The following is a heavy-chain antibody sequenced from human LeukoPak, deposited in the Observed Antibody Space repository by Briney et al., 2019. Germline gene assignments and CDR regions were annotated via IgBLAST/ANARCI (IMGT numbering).Heavy chain of an antibody. CDR1: GGTFSSYA. D-gene: IGHD6-13*01. V-gene: IGHV1-18*01. J-gene: IGHJ4*02. CDR2: ISPYSDNT. Sequence: GASVKVSCKASGGTFSSYAISWVRQAPGQGLEWMGWISPYSDNTNYAQNLQGRVTMTTDTSTSTAYMELRSLTSDDTAMYYCARGGPFSIAAARVYYFDYWGQGTLVTVSS. CDR3: ARGGPFSIAAARVYYFDY.